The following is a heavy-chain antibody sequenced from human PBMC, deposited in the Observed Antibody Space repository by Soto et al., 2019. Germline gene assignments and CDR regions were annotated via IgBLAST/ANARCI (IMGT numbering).Heavy chain of an antibody. CDR3: ARDNNFYDSSGYYYYYGMDV. J-gene: IGHJ6*02. CDR2: IYYSGST. D-gene: IGHD3-22*01. CDR1: GGSISRGGYY. Sequence: SETLSLTCTVSGGSISRGGYYWSWIRQHPGKGLEWIGYIYYSGSTYYNPSLKSRVTISVDTSKNQFSLKLSSVTAADTAVYYCARDNNFYDSSGYYYYYGMDVWGQGTTVTVSS. V-gene: IGHV4-31*03.